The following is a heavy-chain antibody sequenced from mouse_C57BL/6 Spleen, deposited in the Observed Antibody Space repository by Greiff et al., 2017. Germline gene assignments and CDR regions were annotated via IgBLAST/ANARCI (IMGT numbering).Heavy chain of an antibody. Sequence: QVQLQQSGAELVKPGASVKISCKASGYAFSSYWMNWVKQRPGKGLEWIGQIYPGDGDTNYNGKFKGKATLTADKSSSTAYMQLSSLTSEDSAVYFCARYYGSSDDYYAMDYWGQGTSVTVSS. CDR3: ARYYGSSDDYYAMDY. V-gene: IGHV1-80*01. CDR2: IYPGDGDT. J-gene: IGHJ4*01. CDR1: GYAFSSYW. D-gene: IGHD1-1*01.